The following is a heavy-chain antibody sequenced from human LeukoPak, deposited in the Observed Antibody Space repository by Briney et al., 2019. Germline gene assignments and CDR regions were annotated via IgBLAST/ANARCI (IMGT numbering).Heavy chain of an antibody. CDR2: IWYDGSNK. CDR1: GFTFSSYG. J-gene: IGHJ4*02. Sequence: GRSLRLSCAASGFTFSSYGMHWVRPAPGKGLEWVAVIWYDGSNKYYADSVKGRFTISRDNSKNTLYLQMNSLRAEDTAVYYRAREIYDYVWGSYRPRYYFDYWGQGTLVTVSS. CDR3: AREIYDYVWGSYRPRYYFDY. D-gene: IGHD3-16*02. V-gene: IGHV3-33*01.